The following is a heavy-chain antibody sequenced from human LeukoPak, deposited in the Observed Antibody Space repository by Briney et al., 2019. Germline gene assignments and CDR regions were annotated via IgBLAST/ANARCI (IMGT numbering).Heavy chain of an antibody. CDR2: INPHNGGA. Sequence: ASVKVSCKASEDSFTGYYIHWVRQAPGQGPERMGWINPHNGGAKYADRLQGRVTMTRDTSIGTAYMELSRLRSDDTAAYYCARGGAGSAYYGWDFFRFDYWGQGTLVTVSS. D-gene: IGHD4-17*01. CDR1: EDSFTGYY. V-gene: IGHV1-2*02. CDR3: ARGGAGSAYYGWDFFRFDY. J-gene: IGHJ4*02.